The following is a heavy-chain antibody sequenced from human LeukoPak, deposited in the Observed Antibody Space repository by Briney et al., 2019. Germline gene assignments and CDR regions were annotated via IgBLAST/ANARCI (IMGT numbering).Heavy chain of an antibody. J-gene: IGHJ3*02. CDR1: GFTFSSYG. CDR2: IWYDGNNK. Sequence: GMSLRLSCAASGFTFSSYGMHWVRQAPGKGPEWVAVIWYDGNNKYYANSVKGRFIISRDNYKSTLYLQMNSLRAEDTALYYCAKGGFHDFWTGTSDALDIWGQRTMVTV. CDR3: AKGGFHDFWTGTSDALDI. V-gene: IGHV3-33*06. D-gene: IGHD3-3*01.